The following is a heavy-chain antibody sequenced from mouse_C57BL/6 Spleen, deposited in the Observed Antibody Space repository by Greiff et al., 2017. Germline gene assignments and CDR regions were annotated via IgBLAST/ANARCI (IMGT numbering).Heavy chain of an antibody. CDR1: GYAFSSSW. CDR3: ARWYYGSSDPLAY. D-gene: IGHD1-1*01. Sequence: QVHVKQSGPELVKPGASVQISCKASGYAFSSSWMNWVKQRPGKGLEWIGRIYPGDGDTNDNGNFKGKATLTADKSSSTAYMQHSSLTSGDSAVYFCARWYYGSSDPLAYWGQGTLVTVSA. J-gene: IGHJ3*01. CDR2: IYPGDGDT. V-gene: IGHV1-82*01.